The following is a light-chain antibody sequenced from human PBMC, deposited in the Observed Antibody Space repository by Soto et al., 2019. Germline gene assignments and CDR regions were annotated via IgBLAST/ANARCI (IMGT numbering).Light chain of an antibody. CDR3: QQYGRT. J-gene: IGKJ2*01. V-gene: IGKV3-20*01. CDR2: GAS. Sequence: EIVLTQPPGTLSLSPGERATLSCRASQSVSSSYLAWYQQKPGQAPRLLIYGASSRATGIPDRFSGSGSGTDFTLTISRLEPEDFAVYYCQQYGRTFGQGTKLEIK. CDR1: QSVSSSY.